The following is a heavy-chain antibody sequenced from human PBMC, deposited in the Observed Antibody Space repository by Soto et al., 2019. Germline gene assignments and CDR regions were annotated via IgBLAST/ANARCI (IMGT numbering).Heavy chain of an antibody. CDR3: ARGDIVLMVYAIRTLSPLDY. D-gene: IGHD2-8*01. CDR1: GYTFTSYD. CDR2: MNPNSGNT. Sequence: ASVKVSCKASGYTFTSYDINWVRQATGQGLEWMGWMNPNSGNTGYAQKFQGRVTMTRNTSISTAYMELSSLRSEDTAVYYCARGDIVLMVYAIRTLSPLDYWGQGTLVTVPS. J-gene: IGHJ4*02. V-gene: IGHV1-8*01.